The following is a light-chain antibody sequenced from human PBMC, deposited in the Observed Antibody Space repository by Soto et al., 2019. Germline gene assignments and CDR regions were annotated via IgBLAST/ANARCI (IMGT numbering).Light chain of an antibody. V-gene: IGLV1-44*01. CDR2: SNN. J-gene: IGLJ2*01. Sequence: QSVLTQPPSASGTPGQRVTISCSGSSSNIGSNTVNWYQQLPGTAPKLLIYSNNQRPSGVPDRFSGSKYGTSASLAISGLQSEDEAAYYCAAWDDSLNAVVFGGGTKLTVL. CDR1: SSNIGSNT. CDR3: AAWDDSLNAVV.